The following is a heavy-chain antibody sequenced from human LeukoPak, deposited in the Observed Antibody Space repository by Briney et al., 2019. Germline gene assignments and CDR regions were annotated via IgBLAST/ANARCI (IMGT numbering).Heavy chain of an antibody. V-gene: IGHV3-9*01. D-gene: IGHD3-9*01. CDR1: GFTFDDYA. CDR2: ISWNSGSI. Sequence: PGGSLRLSCAASGFTFDDYAMHWVRQAPGKGLEWVSGISWNSGSIGYADSVKGRFTISRDNAKNSLYLQMNSLRAEDTALYYCAKGYYDILTGLDYWAREPWSPSPQ. CDR3: AKGYYDILTGLDY. J-gene: IGHJ4*02.